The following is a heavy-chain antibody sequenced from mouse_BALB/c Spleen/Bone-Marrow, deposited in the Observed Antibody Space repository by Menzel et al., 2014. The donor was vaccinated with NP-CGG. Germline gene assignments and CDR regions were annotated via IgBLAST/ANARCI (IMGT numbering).Heavy chain of an antibody. D-gene: IGHD1-1*01. CDR1: GYTFPSYW. CDR3: ARSYHGRAMCY. CDR2: IAPGSGST. J-gene: IGHJ4*01. Sequence: DLVKPGASVKLSCNASGYTFPSYWINWIKQRPGQGLEWIGRIAPGSGSTYYDEMFKGKATLTVDTSSSTAYIQLSSLSSEASAVYLCARSYHGRAMCYWGQ. V-gene: IGHV1S41*01.